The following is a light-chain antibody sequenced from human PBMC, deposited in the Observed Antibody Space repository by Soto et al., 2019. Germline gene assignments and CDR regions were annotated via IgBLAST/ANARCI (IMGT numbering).Light chain of an antibody. Sequence: DIQLTQSPSFLSASVGDRVIITCRASQGISRYLAWYQQKPGKAPKLLIYAASSLQSGVPSRFSGSGSGTDFTLTISSPQPEDFATDYCQQSYSTPRTFGQGTKVDIK. CDR3: QQSYSTPRT. V-gene: IGKV1-39*01. CDR1: QGISRY. J-gene: IGKJ1*01. CDR2: AAS.